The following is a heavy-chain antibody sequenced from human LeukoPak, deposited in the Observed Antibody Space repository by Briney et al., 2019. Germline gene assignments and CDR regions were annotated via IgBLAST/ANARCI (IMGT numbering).Heavy chain of an antibody. CDR3: ARYGDYERLFDS. CDR2: IYDRGPA. D-gene: IGHD4-17*01. CDR1: GGAITSGGYS. J-gene: IGHJ4*02. Sequence: PSETLSLTCTVSGGAITSGGYSWNWIRQPPGKGLEWIGCIYDRGPAYYNPSLKSRFTISVDRPKNQFFLNVTSLTAADTAVYYCARYGDYERLFDSWGQGTLVTVSS. V-gene: IGHV4-30-2*01.